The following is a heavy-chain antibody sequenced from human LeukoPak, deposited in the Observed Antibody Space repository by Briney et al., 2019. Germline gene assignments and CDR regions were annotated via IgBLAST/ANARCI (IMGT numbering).Heavy chain of an antibody. CDR3: ATDIVVVVAATSVDY. J-gene: IGHJ4*02. CDR2: IYHSGST. D-gene: IGHD2-15*01. Sequence: PSGTLSLTCAVSGGSISSSNWWSWVRPPPGKGLEWIGEIYHSGSTNYNPSLKSRVTISVDKSKNQFSLKLSSVTAADTAVYYCATDIVVVVAATSVDYWGQGTLVTVSS. CDR1: GGSISSSNW. V-gene: IGHV4-4*02.